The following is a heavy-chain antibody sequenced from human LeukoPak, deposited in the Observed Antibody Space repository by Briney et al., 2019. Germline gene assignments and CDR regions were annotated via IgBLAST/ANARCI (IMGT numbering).Heavy chain of an antibody. D-gene: IGHD3-22*01. Sequence: SETLSLTCTVSGGSISSYYWSWIRQPPGKGLEWIGYIYYSGSTNYNPSLKSRVTISVDTSKNQFSFKLTSVTAADTAVYYCTRGSSFYSDSSGYSRGFDYWGQGTLVTVSS. CDR3: TRGSSFYSDSSGYSRGFDY. CDR2: IYYSGST. CDR1: GGSISSYY. V-gene: IGHV4-59*01. J-gene: IGHJ4*02.